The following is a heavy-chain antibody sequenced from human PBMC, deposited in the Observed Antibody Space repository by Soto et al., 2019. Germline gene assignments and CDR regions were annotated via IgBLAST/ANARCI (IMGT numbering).Heavy chain of an antibody. CDR1: GNTFTSYA. J-gene: IGHJ4*02. Sequence: SVKLSCTASGNTFTSYAMHWVSQAPGQRLEWMGWINAGNGNTKYSQKFQGRVTITRDTSASTAYMELSSLRSEDTAVYYCARGGVFSWACPFRSLFSYCAQGSVV. CDR2: INAGNGNT. V-gene: IGHV1-3*01. D-gene: IGHD3-9*01. CDR3: ARGGVFSWACPFRSLFSY.